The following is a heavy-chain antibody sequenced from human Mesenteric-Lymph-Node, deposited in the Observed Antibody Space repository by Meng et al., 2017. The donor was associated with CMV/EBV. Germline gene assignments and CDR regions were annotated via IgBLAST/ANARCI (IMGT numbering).Heavy chain of an antibody. V-gene: IGHV3-74*01. J-gene: IGHJ4*02. CDR1: GFTFSRSW. D-gene: IGHD3-16*01. CDR3: AGDRWGPEY. Sequence: GESLKISCAASGFTFSRSWTHWARQAPGKGLVWVSRVNSAANITHYAGSVKGRFAISRDNAKNTLYLQMNSLRVEDTAVYYCAGDRWGPEYWGQGTLVTVSS. CDR2: VNSAANIT.